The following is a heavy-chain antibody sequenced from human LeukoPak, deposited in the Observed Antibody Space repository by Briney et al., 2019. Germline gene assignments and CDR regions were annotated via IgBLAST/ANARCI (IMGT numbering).Heavy chain of an antibody. J-gene: IGHJ4*02. V-gene: IGHV1-69*13. CDR1: GYTFTSYG. CDR2: IIPIFGTA. Sequence: ASVKVSCKASGYTFTSYGISWVRQAPGQGLEWMGGIIPIFGTANYAQKFQSRVTITADESTSTAYMELSSLRSEDTAVYYCARDRDRVLDYWGQGTLVTVSS. CDR3: ARDRDRVLDY. D-gene: IGHD3-10*01.